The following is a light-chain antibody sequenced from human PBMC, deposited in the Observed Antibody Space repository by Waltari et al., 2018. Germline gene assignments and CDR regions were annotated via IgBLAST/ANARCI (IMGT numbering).Light chain of an antibody. CDR1: SSDVGAFDY. J-gene: IGLJ2*01. Sequence: QSALTQPASVSGSPGQSIAISCTGSSSDVGAFDYVSWYQQHPGKVPKLIIYDVNKRPSAVSHRFSGSKSGSTASLTISGLQPEDEADYYCCSFTSGSSLRFGGGTKLTVL. CDR3: CSFTSGSSLR. CDR2: DVN. V-gene: IGLV2-14*03.